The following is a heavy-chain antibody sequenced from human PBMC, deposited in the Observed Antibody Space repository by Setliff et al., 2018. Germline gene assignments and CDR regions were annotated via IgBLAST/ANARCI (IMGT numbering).Heavy chain of an antibody. CDR3: ARDAYYFGSDNFKLGAVDV. Sequence: SETLSLTCSVSGGSISGSHYSWVWMRQPPGKRLEWIGSTYYNGTAYYNPSLQSRVAISVDTSKNYFSLDVNSVTAADTAVYFCARDAYYFGSDNFKLGAVDVWGTGTTVTVSS. CDR2: TYYNGTA. V-gene: IGHV4-39*02. J-gene: IGHJ6*04. D-gene: IGHD3-10*01. CDR1: GGSISGSHYS.